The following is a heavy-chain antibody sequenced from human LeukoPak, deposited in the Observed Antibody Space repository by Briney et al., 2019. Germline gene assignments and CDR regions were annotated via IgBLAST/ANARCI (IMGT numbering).Heavy chain of an antibody. Sequence: PGGSLRLSCAASGFTVSSNYMSWVRQAPGKGLEWVSVIYSGGSTYYADSVKGRFTISRDNAKNSLYLQMNSLRAEDTAVYYCARVVGRGWFDPWGQGTLVTVSS. CDR3: ARVVGRGWFDP. CDR2: IYSGGST. J-gene: IGHJ5*02. V-gene: IGHV3-53*01. D-gene: IGHD2-15*01. CDR1: GFTVSSNY.